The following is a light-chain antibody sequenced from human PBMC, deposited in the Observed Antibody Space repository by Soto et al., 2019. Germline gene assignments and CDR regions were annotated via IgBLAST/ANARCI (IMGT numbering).Light chain of an antibody. CDR1: QSVSSN. V-gene: IGKV3-15*01. Sequence: EIVMTQSPATLSVSPGERATLSCRASQSVSSNLACYQQKPGQAPRLSIYGASTRATGIPARFSGSESGTELTLTISSQQSEDVAIYYFEQYNNWPPWTFGQGTKVEIK. CDR2: GAS. J-gene: IGKJ1*01. CDR3: EQYNNWPPWT.